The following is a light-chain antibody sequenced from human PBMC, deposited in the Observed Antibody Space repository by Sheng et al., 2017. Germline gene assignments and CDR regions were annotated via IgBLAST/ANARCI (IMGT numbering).Light chain of an antibody. CDR2: DVH. CDR3: SSFTIISTLI. J-gene: IGLJ2*01. V-gene: IGLV2-14*03. CDR1: SSDVGGYNH. Sequence: QSALTQPASVSGSPGQSITISCTGTSSDVGGYNHVSWYQHRPGEVPKLIIFDVHDRPSGVSNRFSGSKSGNTASLTISGLQAEDEADYYCSSFTIISTLIFGGGTKLTVL.